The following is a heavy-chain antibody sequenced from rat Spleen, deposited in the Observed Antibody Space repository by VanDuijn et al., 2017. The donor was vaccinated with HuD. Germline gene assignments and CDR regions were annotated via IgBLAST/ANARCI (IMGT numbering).Heavy chain of an antibody. CDR1: GFTFSNYY. CDR2: ISTGGGST. Sequence: EVQLVESGGGLVQPGRSQKLSCAASGFTFSNYYMAWVRQAPTKGLEWVAYISTGGGSTYYRDSVKGRFTISRDNAKSTLYLQMDSLRSEDTATYYCTTATEGIFDYWGQGVMVTVSS. CDR3: TTATEGIFDY. J-gene: IGHJ2*01. V-gene: IGHV5-27*01. D-gene: IGHD1-11*01.